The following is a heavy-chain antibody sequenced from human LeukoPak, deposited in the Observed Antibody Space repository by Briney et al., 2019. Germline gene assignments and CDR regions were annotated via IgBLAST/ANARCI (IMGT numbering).Heavy chain of an antibody. Sequence: PGGSLRLSCGASGFTFSSYSMNWVRQAPGKGLGWVSSISSSSSYIYYADSVKGRFTISRDNAKNSLYLQMNSLRAEDTAVYYCAREGSLGTDYWGQGTLVTVSS. CDR1: GFTFSSYS. D-gene: IGHD1-14*01. V-gene: IGHV3-21*01. CDR2: ISSSSSYI. J-gene: IGHJ4*02. CDR3: AREGSLGTDY.